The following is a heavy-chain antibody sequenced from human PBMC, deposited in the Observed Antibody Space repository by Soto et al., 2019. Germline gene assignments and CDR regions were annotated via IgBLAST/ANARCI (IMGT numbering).Heavy chain of an antibody. D-gene: IGHD3-10*01. J-gene: IGHJ4*02. CDR3: AKDGGSVVPGSVDY. V-gene: IGHV3-30*18. Sequence: HPGGSLRLSCAASGFTFGSYGMHWVRQAPGKGLEWVAVISSDGGHRFYADSVKGRFTISRGNSKNTLFLQMLSLRLEDTAVYSCAKDGGSVVPGSVDYWGQGTLVTVSS. CDR2: ISSDGGHR. CDR1: GFTFGSYG.